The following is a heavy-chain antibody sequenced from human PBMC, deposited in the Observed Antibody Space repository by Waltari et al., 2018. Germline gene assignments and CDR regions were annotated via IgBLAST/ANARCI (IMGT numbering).Heavy chain of an antibody. Sequence: EVQLVESGGGLVRPGRSLRLSCVASGFTLDDYSWLWVRQSPGKGLEWVAGVNWNSGSIGYGDSVKGRFTISRDNARNSLYLQMSGLTSEDTALYYCAKKNDEVFDRNGLVYDAFDMWGQGTMVTVSS. D-gene: IGHD3-22*01. J-gene: IGHJ3*02. V-gene: IGHV3-9*01. CDR3: AKKNDEVFDRNGLVYDAFDM. CDR2: VNWNSGSI. CDR1: GFTLDDYS.